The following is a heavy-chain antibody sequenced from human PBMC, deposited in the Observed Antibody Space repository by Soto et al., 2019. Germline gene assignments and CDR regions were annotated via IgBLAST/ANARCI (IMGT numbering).Heavy chain of an antibody. J-gene: IGHJ6*02. D-gene: IGHD1-7*01. CDR3: ARKLELRGSYYYYYDMDV. CDR1: GYTFTSYG. V-gene: IGHV1-18*04. Sequence: ASVKVSCKASGYTFTSYGFSWVRQAPGQGLEWMGWISAYNGNTNYAQKFQGRVTMTRDTSISTAYMELSRLRSDDTAVYYCARKLELRGSYYYYYDMDVWGQGTTVTVSS. CDR2: ISAYNGNT.